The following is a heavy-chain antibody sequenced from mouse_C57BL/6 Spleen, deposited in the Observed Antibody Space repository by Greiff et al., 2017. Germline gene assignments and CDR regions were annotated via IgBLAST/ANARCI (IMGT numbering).Heavy chain of an antibody. CDR2: IHPNSGST. V-gene: IGHV1-64*01. Sequence: LQQPGAELVKPGASVKLSCKASGYTFTSYWMHWVKQRPGQGLEWIGMIHPNSGSTNYNEKFKSKATLTVDKSSSTAYMQLSSLTSEDSAVYYCAGDYGSSYAAWFAYWGQGTLVTVSA. CDR3: AGDYGSSYAAWFAY. J-gene: IGHJ3*01. CDR1: GYTFTSYW. D-gene: IGHD1-1*01.